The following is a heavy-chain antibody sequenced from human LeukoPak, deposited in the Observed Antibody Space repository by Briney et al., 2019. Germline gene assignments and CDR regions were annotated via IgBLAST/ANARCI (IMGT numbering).Heavy chain of an antibody. D-gene: IGHD6-13*01. CDR1: GFSFSSYT. CDR2: ISSSSSYI. Sequence: GGSLRLSCAASGFSFSSYTMNWVRQAPGKGLEWVSSISSSSSYIYYADSVKGRFTISRDNAKNSLYLQMNSLRAEDTAVYYCASGQQLDYWGQGTLVTVSS. V-gene: IGHV3-21*01. J-gene: IGHJ4*02. CDR3: ASGQQLDY.